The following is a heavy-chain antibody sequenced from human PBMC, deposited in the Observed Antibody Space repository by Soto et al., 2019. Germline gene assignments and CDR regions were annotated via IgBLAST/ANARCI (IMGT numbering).Heavy chain of an antibody. D-gene: IGHD3-16*01. J-gene: IGHJ6*02. CDR2: IYYSGYT. CDR1: GGSISSSIYY. Sequence: LSETLSLTCTVSGGSISSSIYYWGWIRPPPGKRVEWIGSIYYSGYTYYNPSLKSRVTISVDTSKNQFSLKLSSVTAADTAVYYCARHNGPLYVGYYYDMDVWGQGTTVTVSS. CDR3: ARHNGPLYVGYYYDMDV. V-gene: IGHV4-39*01.